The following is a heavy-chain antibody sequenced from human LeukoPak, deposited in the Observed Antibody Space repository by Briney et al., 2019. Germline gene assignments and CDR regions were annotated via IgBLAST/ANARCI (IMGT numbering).Heavy chain of an antibody. CDR3: ARTLVASSEYGDYGYEY. Sequence: ASVKVSCKASGYTFTSYDINWVRQATGQGLEWMGSMNPNSGNTGYAQKFQGRVTMTRNTSISTAYMELSSLRSEDTAVYYCARTLVASSEYGDYGYEYWGQGTLVTVSS. J-gene: IGHJ4*02. V-gene: IGHV1-8*01. D-gene: IGHD4-17*01. CDR1: GYTFTSYD. CDR2: MNPNSGNT.